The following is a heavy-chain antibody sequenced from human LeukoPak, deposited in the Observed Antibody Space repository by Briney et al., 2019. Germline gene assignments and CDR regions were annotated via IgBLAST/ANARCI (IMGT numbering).Heavy chain of an antibody. CDR2: IYYRAST. D-gene: IGHD3-10*01. V-gene: IGHV4-31*03. Sequence: AQTVSLTCTVSGGTISSDGFYWRWLRQHPGKGLEGSRYIYYRASTYYNPSLKSRVTISVDTSKNQFSLQLSSVTAADTAVYYCARFSSSGSYYIYFDYWGQGTLVTVSS. CDR1: GGTISSDGFY. CDR3: ARFSSSGSYYIYFDY. J-gene: IGHJ4*02.